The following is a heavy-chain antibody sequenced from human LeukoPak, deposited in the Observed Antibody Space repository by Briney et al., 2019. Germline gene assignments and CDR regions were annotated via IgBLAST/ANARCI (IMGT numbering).Heavy chain of an antibody. J-gene: IGHJ4*02. CDR1: GFTFSSYA. V-gene: IGHV3-30*01. CDR3: ASDPQWLAPLFDY. Sequence: GGSLRLSCAASGFTFSSYAMHWVRQAPGKGLEWVAVISYDGSNKYYADSVKGRFTISRDNSKNTLYLQMNSLRAEDTAVYYCASDPQWLAPLFDYWGQGTMVTVSS. CDR2: ISYDGSNK. D-gene: IGHD6-19*01.